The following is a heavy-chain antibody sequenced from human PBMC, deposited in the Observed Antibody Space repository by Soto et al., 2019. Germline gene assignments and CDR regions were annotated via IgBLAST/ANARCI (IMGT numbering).Heavy chain of an antibody. CDR3: AKTQHDVFSYGMDV. CDR1: RFTFGDYG. CDR2: ISYDGTNK. V-gene: IGHV3-30*18. Sequence: QVQLVESGGGVVQPGRSLRLSCAASRFTFGDYGMHWVRQAPGKGLEWVALISYDGTNKYYADSVMGRFTISRDNSKNTLYLEMNSLSAEDTALYYRAKTQHDVFSYGMDVWGQGTTVTVSS. D-gene: IGHD3-9*01. J-gene: IGHJ6*02.